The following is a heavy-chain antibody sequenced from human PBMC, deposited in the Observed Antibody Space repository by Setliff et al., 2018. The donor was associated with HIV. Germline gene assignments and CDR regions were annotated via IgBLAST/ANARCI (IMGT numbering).Heavy chain of an antibody. Sequence: ASVKVSCKASGYLFTDYFIHWVRQAPGQGLEWMGWINPNSGGTNYAQKFQGRVTMTRDTSISTAYMELSRLRSDDTAVYYCARWGEPAQRGFDIWGQGTMVTVSS. D-gene: IGHD3-16*01. V-gene: IGHV1-2*02. CDR1: GYLFTDYF. CDR3: ARWGEPAQRGFDI. CDR2: INPNSGGT. J-gene: IGHJ3*02.